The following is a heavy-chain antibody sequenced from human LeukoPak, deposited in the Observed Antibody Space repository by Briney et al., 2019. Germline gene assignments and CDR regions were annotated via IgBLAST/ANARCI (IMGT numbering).Heavy chain of an antibody. Sequence: SETLSLTCTVSGGSISSSSYYWGWIRQPPGKGLEWIGSIYYSGSTYYNPSLKSRVTISVDTSKNQFSLKLSSVTAADTAVYYCARRQAKYYYDSSGYSYDYWGQGTLVTVSS. D-gene: IGHD3-22*01. CDR3: ARRQAKYYYDSSGYSYDY. CDR2: IYYSGST. V-gene: IGHV4-39*07. J-gene: IGHJ4*02. CDR1: GGSISSSSYY.